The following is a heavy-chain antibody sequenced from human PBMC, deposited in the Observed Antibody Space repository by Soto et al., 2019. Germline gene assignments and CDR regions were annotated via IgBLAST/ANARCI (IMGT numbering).Heavy chain of an antibody. V-gene: IGHV3-30-3*01. J-gene: IGHJ6*02. D-gene: IGHD3-3*01. CDR1: GFTFSSYA. Sequence: SGGSLRLSCAASGFTFSSYAMHWVRQAPGKGLGWGAVISYDGSNKYYADSVKGRFTISRDNSKNTLYLQMNSLRAEDTAVYYCARVRINTIFGVVTPDVWGQGTTVTVSS. CDR2: ISYDGSNK. CDR3: ARVRINTIFGVVTPDV.